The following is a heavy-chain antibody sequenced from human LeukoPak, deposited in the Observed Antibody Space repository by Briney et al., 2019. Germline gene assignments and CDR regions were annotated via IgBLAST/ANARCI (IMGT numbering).Heavy chain of an antibody. CDR3: ARDDRYCSSTSCPGFDY. J-gene: IGHJ4*02. Sequence: ASVKVSCKASGYTFTSYGISWVQQAPGQGLEWMGWISAYNGNTNYAQKLQGRVTMTTDTSTSTAYMELGSLRSDDTAVYYCARDDRYCSSTSCPGFDYWGQGTLVTVSS. D-gene: IGHD2-2*01. CDR2: ISAYNGNT. CDR1: GYTFTSYG. V-gene: IGHV1-18*01.